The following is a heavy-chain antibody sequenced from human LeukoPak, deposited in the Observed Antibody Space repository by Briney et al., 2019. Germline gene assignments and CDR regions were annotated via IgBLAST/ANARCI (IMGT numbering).Heavy chain of an antibody. CDR2: IYYSGST. D-gene: IGHD5-18*01. J-gene: IGHJ4*02. V-gene: IGHV4-39*01. CDR1: GGSISSSSYY. Sequence: SETLSLTCTVSGGSISSSSYYWGWIRQPPGKGLEWIGSIYYSGSTYYNPSLKSRVTISVDTSNNQFSLKLSSVTAAATAVYYCAILGYSYGRVGYYFDYWGQGTLVTVSS. CDR3: AILGYSYGRVGYYFDY.